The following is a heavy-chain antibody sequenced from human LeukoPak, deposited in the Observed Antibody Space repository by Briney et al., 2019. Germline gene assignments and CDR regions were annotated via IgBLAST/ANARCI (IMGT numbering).Heavy chain of an antibody. CDR3: GTLLSNGPFDY. J-gene: IGHJ4*02. CDR2: IYPNSGAT. V-gene: IGHV1-2*02. CDR1: GYTFTGYY. Sequence: ASVKVSCKASGYTFTGYYMHWVRQAPGQRFEWMEWIYPNSGATKYAQKFQGRVTMTRDTSISTAYMELSGLRSDDTAVYYCGTLLSNGPFDYWGQGSLVTVSS.